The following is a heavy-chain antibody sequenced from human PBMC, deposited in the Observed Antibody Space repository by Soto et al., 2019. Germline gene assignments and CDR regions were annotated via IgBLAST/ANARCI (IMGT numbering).Heavy chain of an antibody. CDR2: IIPIFGTA. CDR1: GGTFSSYA. CDR3: ARDRDDDDYVWGSYRYTAWFDP. Sequence: GASVKVSCKASGGTFSSYAISWVRQAPGQGLEWMGGIIPIFGTANYAQKFQGRVTITADESTSTAYMELSSLRSEDTAVYYCARDRDDDDYVWGSYRYTAWFDPWGQGTLVTVSS. D-gene: IGHD3-16*02. J-gene: IGHJ5*02. V-gene: IGHV1-69*13.